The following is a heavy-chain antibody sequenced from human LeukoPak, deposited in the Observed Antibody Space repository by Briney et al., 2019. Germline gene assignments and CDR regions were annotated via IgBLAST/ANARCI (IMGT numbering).Heavy chain of an antibody. CDR2: IYYSGST. J-gene: IGHJ4*02. CDR3: ARGLSGSYWDF. D-gene: IGHD1-26*01. V-gene: IGHV4-59*01. CDR1: GGSISTNY. Sequence: SETLSLTCTVSGGSISTNYWSWIRQPPGKGLEWIGYIYYSGSTNYNPSLKSRVTISVDASKKQFFLKLTSVTAADTAVYYCARGLSGSYWDFWGQGTLVTVSS.